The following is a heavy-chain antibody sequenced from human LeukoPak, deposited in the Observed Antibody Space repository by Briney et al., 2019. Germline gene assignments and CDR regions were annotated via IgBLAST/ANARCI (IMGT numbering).Heavy chain of an antibody. J-gene: IGHJ6*03. Sequence: QAGRSLRLSCAASGFTFDDYAMHWVRQAPGKGLEWVSGISWNSGSIGYADSVKGRFTISRDNAKNSLYLQMNSLRAEDTALYYCAKDGAADRPYYYYMDVWGKGTTVTASS. D-gene: IGHD1-26*01. V-gene: IGHV3-9*01. CDR1: GFTFDDYA. CDR2: ISWNSGSI. CDR3: AKDGAADRPYYYYMDV.